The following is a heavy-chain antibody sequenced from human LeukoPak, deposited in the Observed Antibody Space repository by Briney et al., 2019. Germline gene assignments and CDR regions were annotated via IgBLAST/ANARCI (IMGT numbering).Heavy chain of an antibody. Sequence: PGGSLRLSCAASGFTFSSYAMSWVRQAPGKGLEWVSAISGSGGSTYYADSVKGRFTISRDNSKNTLYLQMNSLRAEDTAVYYCAKDQRYGGYLTPFDYWGQGTLVTVSS. CDR2: ISGSGGST. V-gene: IGHV3-23*01. D-gene: IGHD5-12*01. CDR1: GFTFSSYA. CDR3: AKDQRYGGYLTPFDY. J-gene: IGHJ4*02.